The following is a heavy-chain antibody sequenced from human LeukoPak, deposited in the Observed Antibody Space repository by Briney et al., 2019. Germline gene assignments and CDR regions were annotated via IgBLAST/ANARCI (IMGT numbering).Heavy chain of an antibody. D-gene: IGHD3-10*01. Sequence: SETLSLTCTVSGGSISSYYWSWIRQPPGKGLEWIGYIYYSGSTDYNPSLKSRVTISVDTSKNQFSLKLSSVTAADTAVYYCARGRTLTMVRGVIISPWGQGTLVTVSS. CDR1: GGSISSYY. CDR3: ARGRTLTMVRGVIISP. J-gene: IGHJ5*02. CDR2: IYYSGST. V-gene: IGHV4-59*01.